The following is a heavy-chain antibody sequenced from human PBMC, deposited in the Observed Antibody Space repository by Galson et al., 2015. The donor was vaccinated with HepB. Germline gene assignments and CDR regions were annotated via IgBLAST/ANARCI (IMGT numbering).Heavy chain of an antibody. CDR2: ISYDGLNQ. Sequence: SLRLSCAASRFSFNDYAMHWVRQAPGKGLEWVAVISYDGLNQHYADFVKGRFTISRDNSKNTLYLQVNSLRPEDTAVYYCARGQTKYSSGWFPEDWGQGTLVTVSS. D-gene: IGHD6-19*01. V-gene: IGHV3-30-3*01. CDR1: RFSFNDYA. J-gene: IGHJ4*01. CDR3: ARGQTKYSSGWFPED.